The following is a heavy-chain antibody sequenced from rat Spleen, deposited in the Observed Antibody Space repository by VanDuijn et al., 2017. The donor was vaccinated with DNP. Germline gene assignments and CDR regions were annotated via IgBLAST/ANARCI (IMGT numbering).Heavy chain of an antibody. J-gene: IGHJ2*01. CDR2: ISYDGSGT. Sequence: EVQLVESDGGLVQPGRSLKVSCAASGFTFSDYYMAWVRQAPTKGLEWVASISYDGSGTYYRASVKGRFTISRDNAKSTLYLQMDSLRSEDTATYYCARHGTQQCFDYWGQGVMVTVSS. V-gene: IGHV5-29*01. CDR3: ARHGTQQCFDY. CDR1: GFTFSDYY. D-gene: IGHD1-1*01.